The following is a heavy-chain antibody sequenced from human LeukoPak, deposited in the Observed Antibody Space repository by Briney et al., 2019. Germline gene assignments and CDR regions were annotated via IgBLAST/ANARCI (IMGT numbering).Heavy chain of an antibody. J-gene: IGHJ4*02. CDR1: GFTFSSYA. V-gene: IGHV3-30-3*01. CDR2: ISYEGSNK. Sequence: GRSLRLSCAASGFTFSSYAMHWVRQAPGKGLEWVAVISYEGSNKYYADSVKGRCTISTDNSTNTPYIQTNSLRAEDTAVYYCARSGYSYGSYYFDYWGQGTLVTVSS. D-gene: IGHD5-18*01. CDR3: ARSGYSYGSYYFDY.